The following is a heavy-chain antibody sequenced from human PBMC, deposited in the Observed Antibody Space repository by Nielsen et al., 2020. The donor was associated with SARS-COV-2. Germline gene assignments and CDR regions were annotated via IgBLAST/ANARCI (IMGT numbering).Heavy chain of an antibody. CDR2: IYYSGST. V-gene: IGHV4-39*01. CDR1: GGSISSSSYY. D-gene: IGHD2-2*01. CDR3: ARRRGIVVVPADPDAFDI. J-gene: IGHJ3*02. Sequence: SETLSLTCTVSGGSISSSSYYWGWIRQPPGKGLEWIGSIYYSGSTYYNPSLKSRVTISVDTSKNQFSLELSSVTAADTAVYYCARRRGIVVVPADPDAFDIWGQGTMVTVSS.